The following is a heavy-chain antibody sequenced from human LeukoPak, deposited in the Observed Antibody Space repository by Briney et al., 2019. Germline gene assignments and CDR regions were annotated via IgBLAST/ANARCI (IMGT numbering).Heavy chain of an antibody. CDR1: GFTFGDYG. CDR3: TIGYCSGGSCYFDFDY. Sequence: GGSLRLSCTASGFTFGDYGMNWVRQAPGKGLEWVGFIRSKAYGGTTEYAVSVKGRFTISRDDSKSIAYLQMNNLKTEDTAVYYCTIGYCSGGSCYFDFDYWGQGILVTVSS. D-gene: IGHD2-15*01. J-gene: IGHJ4*02. CDR2: IRSKAYGGTT. V-gene: IGHV3-49*04.